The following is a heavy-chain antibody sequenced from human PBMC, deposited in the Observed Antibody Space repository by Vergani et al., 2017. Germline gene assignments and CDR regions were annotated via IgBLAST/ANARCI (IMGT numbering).Heavy chain of an antibody. CDR3: ARDMGLEMATIKDYYYYYMDV. J-gene: IGHJ6*03. Sequence: QVQLVQSGAEVKKPGSSVKVSCKASGGTFSSYAISWVRQAPGQGLEWMGGIIPIFGTANYAQKFQVRVTITADESTSTAYMELSSLRSEDTAVYYCARDMGLEMATIKDYYYYYMDVWGKGTTVTVSS. CDR1: GGTFSSYA. V-gene: IGHV1-69*01. D-gene: IGHD5-24*01. CDR2: IIPIFGTA.